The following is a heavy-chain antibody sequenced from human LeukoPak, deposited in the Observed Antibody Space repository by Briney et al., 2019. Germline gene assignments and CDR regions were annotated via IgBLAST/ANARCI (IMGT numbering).Heavy chain of an antibody. Sequence: GGSLRLSCAASGFTFSNAWMSWVRQAPGKGLEWVANINQDGSEKYYVDSVKGRFTISRDNAKNSLYLQMNSLRAEDTAVYYCANHLGSGWSFDYWGQGTLVSVSS. V-gene: IGHV3-7*01. CDR2: INQDGSEK. D-gene: IGHD6-19*01. CDR3: ANHLGSGWSFDY. CDR1: GFTFSNAW. J-gene: IGHJ4*02.